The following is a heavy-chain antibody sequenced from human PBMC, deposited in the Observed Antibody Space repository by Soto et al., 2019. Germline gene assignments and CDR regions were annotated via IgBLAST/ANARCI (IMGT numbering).Heavy chain of an antibody. V-gene: IGHV1-69*01. J-gene: IGHJ6*02. D-gene: IGHD1-26*01. Sequence: QVQLVQSGAEVKKPGSSVKVSCKASGGTFSSYPLNWVRQAPGQGLEWMGGIIPFFGTSNYAQKFQGRVTITADESTSTVYMELRSLTSEDTAVYSCARVGYVTNYGMAVWGQGTTVTVSS. CDR3: ARVGYVTNYGMAV. CDR1: GGTFSSYP. CDR2: IIPFFGTS.